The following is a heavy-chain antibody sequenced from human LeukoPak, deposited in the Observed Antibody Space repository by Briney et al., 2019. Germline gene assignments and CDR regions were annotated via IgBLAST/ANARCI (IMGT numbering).Heavy chain of an antibody. CDR3: ARDLTSAAAGGPWFDP. V-gene: IGHV4-39*07. D-gene: IGHD6-13*01. J-gene: IGHJ5*02. CDR1: GGSISSSSYY. CDR2: IYYSRST. Sequence: SETLSLTCTVSGGSISSSSYYWGWIRQPPGKGLEWIGSIYYSRSTNYNPSLKSRVTISVDTSKNQFSLKLSSVTAADTAVYYCARDLTSAAAGGPWFDPWGQGTLVTVSS.